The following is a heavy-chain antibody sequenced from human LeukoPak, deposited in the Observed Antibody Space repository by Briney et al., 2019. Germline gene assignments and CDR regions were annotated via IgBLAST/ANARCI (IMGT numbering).Heavy chain of an antibody. Sequence: SGPTLVNPTQTLTLTCTFSGFSLSSGVGVGWIRQPPGKALEWLTIIYGNDNKRISPSLKSRLTITKDTSNNQVVLTMTNMDPVDTATYYCAHKVATQFDYWGQGNLVTVSS. CDR3: AHKVATQFDY. J-gene: IGHJ4*02. D-gene: IGHD5-12*01. CDR2: IYGNDNK. V-gene: IGHV2-5*01. CDR1: GFSLSSGVG.